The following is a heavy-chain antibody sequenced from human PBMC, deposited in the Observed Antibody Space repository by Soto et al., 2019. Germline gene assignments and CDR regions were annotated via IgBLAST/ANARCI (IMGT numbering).Heavy chain of an antibody. V-gene: IGHV3-11*06. CDR2: ITSSSVQT. Sequence: QVHLVESGGGLVKPGGSLRLSCAASGFNFSDSYMTWIRQVPGKGLEWVSFITSSSVQTRYADSVKGRFIISRDNAKNSLYLQMNSLRPEDTAVYYCASLVRQHLPPLGLWGQGTLVIVSS. J-gene: IGHJ5*02. D-gene: IGHD6-13*01. CDR3: ASLVRQHLPPLGL. CDR1: GFNFSDSY.